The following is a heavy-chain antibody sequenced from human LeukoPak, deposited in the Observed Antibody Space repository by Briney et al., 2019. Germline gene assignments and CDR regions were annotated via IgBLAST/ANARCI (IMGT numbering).Heavy chain of an antibody. CDR3: ARARPEFGYGDTAPGGDYFDY. D-gene: IGHD4-17*01. J-gene: IGHJ4*02. Sequence: GGSLRLSCAASGLTFSNIWMTWVRQAPGKGLEWVSGINWNGGSTGYADSVKGRFTISRDNAKNSLYLQMNSLRAEDTALYYCARARPEFGYGDTAPGGDYFDYWGQGTLVTVSS. V-gene: IGHV3-20*04. CDR1: GLTFSNIW. CDR2: INWNGGST.